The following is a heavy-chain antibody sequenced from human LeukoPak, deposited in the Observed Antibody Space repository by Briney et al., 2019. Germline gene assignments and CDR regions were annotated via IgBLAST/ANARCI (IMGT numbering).Heavy chain of an antibody. V-gene: IGHV1-18*01. CDR3: ARDQTYDYVWGSYRYRSPSDY. Sequence: ASVKVSCKASGYTFTSYGISWVRQASGQGLEWMGWISAYNGNTNYAQKLQGRVTMTTDTSTSTAYMELRSLRSDDTAVYYCARDQTYDYVWGSYRYRSPSDYWGQGTLVTVSS. J-gene: IGHJ4*02. CDR1: GYTFTSYG. CDR2: ISAYNGNT. D-gene: IGHD3-16*02.